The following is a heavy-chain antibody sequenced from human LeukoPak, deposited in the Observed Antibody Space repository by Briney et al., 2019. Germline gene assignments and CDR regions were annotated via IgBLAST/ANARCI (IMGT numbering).Heavy chain of an antibody. CDR1: GGSFSGYY. Sequence: SETLSLTCAVYGGSFSGYYWSWIRPPPGKGLEWIGEINHSGSTNYNPSLKSRVTISVDTSKNQFSLKLSSVTAADTAVYYCAGTGYYYDSSGYFDYWGQGTLVTVSS. CDR3: AGTGYYYDSSGYFDY. J-gene: IGHJ4*02. V-gene: IGHV4-34*01. D-gene: IGHD3-22*01. CDR2: INHSGST.